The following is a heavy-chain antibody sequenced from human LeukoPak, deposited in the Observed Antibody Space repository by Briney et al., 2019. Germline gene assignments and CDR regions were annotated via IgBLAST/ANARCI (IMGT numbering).Heavy chain of an antibody. CDR2: ISYDGSNK. V-gene: IGHV3-30-3*01. Sequence: PGGSLRLSCAASGFTFSSYAMHWVRQAPGKGLEWVAVISYDGSNKYYADSVKGRFTISRDNSKNTLYLQMNSLRAEDTAVYYCARDRPWGIYGMDVWGQGTTVTVSS. CDR3: ARDRPWGIYGMDV. CDR1: GFTFSSYA. D-gene: IGHD3-16*01. J-gene: IGHJ6*02.